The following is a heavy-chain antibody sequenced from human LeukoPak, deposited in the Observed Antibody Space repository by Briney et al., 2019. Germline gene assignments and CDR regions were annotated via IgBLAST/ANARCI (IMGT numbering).Heavy chain of an antibody. V-gene: IGHV5-51*01. CDR1: GYSFTSYW. Sequence: GESLKISCKGSGYSFTSYWIGWVRQMPGKGLEWMGIIYPGDSDTRYSPSFQGQVTISADKSISTAYLQWSSLKASDTAVYYCARATMVRGVIRGNIDYWGQGTLVTVSS. CDR3: ARATMVRGVIRGNIDY. J-gene: IGHJ4*02. CDR2: IYPGDSDT. D-gene: IGHD3-10*01.